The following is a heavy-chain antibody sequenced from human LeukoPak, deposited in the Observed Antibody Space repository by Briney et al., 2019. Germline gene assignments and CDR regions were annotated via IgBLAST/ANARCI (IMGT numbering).Heavy chain of an antibody. CDR3: ARAAYYYDSSGYYFDY. V-gene: IGHV1-69*02. J-gene: IGHJ4*02. CDR1: RGTFSSYT. CDR2: IIPILGIA. Sequence: SVKVSCKASRGTFSSYTISWVRQAPGHGLEWMGRIIPILGIANYAQKFQGRVTITADKSTSTAYMELSSLRSEDTAVYYCARAAYYYDSSGYYFDYWGQGTLVTVSS. D-gene: IGHD3-22*01.